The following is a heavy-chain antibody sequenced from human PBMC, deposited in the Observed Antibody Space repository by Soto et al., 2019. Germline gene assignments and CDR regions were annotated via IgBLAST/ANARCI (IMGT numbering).Heavy chain of an antibody. CDR1: GFTFNNYA. Sequence: GGSLRLCCAASGFTFNNYAMTWVRQAPGKGLQWVSAISGRADATYYADSVKGRFTISRDNSKNTLYLQMKSLRADDTAVYFWAKILLDGGAPQSHGGRGILVP. J-gene: IGHJ1*01. V-gene: IGHV3-23*01. CDR2: ISGRADAT. CDR3: AKILLDGGAPQSH. D-gene: IGHD2-15*01.